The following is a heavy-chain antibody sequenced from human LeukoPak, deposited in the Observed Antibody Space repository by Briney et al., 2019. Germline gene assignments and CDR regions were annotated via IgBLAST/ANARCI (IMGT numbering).Heavy chain of an antibody. D-gene: IGHD1-1*01. CDR3: ARQIYNWNLHYMDV. CDR2: IYYSGST. Sequence: TSETLSLTCTVSGGSISSSSYYWGWIRQPPGKGLEWIGSIYYSGSTYYNPSLKSRVTISVDTSKNQFSLKLSSVTAADTAVYYCARQIYNWNLHYMDVWGKGTTVTISS. CDR1: GGSISSSSYY. J-gene: IGHJ6*03. V-gene: IGHV4-39*01.